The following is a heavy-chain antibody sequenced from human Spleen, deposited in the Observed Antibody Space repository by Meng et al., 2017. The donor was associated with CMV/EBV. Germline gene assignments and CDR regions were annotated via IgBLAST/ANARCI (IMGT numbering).Heavy chain of an antibody. CDR2: INSDGSST. D-gene: IGHD6-6*01. Sequence: GESLKISCAASGFTFSSYSMNWVRQAPGKGLVWVSRINSDGSSTSYADSVKGRFTISRDNAKNSLYLQMNSLRAEDTAVYYCARDRSSSSGGYYGMDVWGQGTTVTVSS. CDR3: ARDRSSSSGGYYGMDV. J-gene: IGHJ6*02. V-gene: IGHV3-74*01. CDR1: GFTFSSYS.